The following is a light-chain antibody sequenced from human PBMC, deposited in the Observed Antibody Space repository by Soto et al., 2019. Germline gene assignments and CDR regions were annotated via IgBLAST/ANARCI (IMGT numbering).Light chain of an antibody. Sequence: DIQMTQSPSSLSASVGDRVTITCRASQSISSYLNWYQQKPGKAPKLLIYAASSLQSGVPSMFSGSGSGADFTLTISSLRPEDFATYYCQQSYSTPRTFGQGTKVEIK. CDR3: QQSYSTPRT. V-gene: IGKV1-39*01. CDR2: AAS. J-gene: IGKJ1*01. CDR1: QSISSY.